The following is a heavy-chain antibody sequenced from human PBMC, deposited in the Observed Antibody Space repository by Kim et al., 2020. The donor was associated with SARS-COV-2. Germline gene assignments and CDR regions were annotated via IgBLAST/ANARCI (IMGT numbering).Heavy chain of an antibody. Sequence: SETRSLTCTVSGGSISSSSYYWGWIRQPPGKGLEWIGSIYYSGSTYYNPSLKSRVTISVDTSKNQFSLKLSSVTAADTAVYYCARGSGLRYFDWLLSGIDYWGQGTLVTVSS. CDR2: IYYSGST. CDR3: ARGSGLRYFDWLLSGIDY. D-gene: IGHD3-9*01. CDR1: GGSISSSSYY. J-gene: IGHJ4*02. V-gene: IGHV4-39*01.